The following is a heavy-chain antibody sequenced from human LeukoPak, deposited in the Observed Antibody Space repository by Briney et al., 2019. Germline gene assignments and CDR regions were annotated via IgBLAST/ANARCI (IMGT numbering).Heavy chain of an antibody. Sequence: GGSLRLSCAASGFTFISYAMSWFRQAPGKGLEWVGFIRSKAYGGTTEYAASVKGRFTISRDDSKSIAYLQMNSLKTEDTAVYYCTRREWEPDYWGQGTLVTVSS. CDR3: TRREWEPDY. D-gene: IGHD1-26*01. CDR1: GFTFISYA. CDR2: IRSKAYGGTT. J-gene: IGHJ4*02. V-gene: IGHV3-49*03.